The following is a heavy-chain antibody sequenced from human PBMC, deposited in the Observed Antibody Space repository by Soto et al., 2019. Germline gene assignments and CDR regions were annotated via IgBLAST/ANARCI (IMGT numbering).Heavy chain of an antibody. Sequence: ASVKVSCKASGYTFTSYAMHWVRQAPGQRLEWMGWINAGNGNAKYSQKFQGRVTITRDTSASTAYMELSSLRSEDTAVYYCARGGSLYWYFDLWGRGTLVTVSS. J-gene: IGHJ2*01. D-gene: IGHD1-26*01. CDR1: GYTFTSYA. CDR3: ARGGSLYWYFDL. V-gene: IGHV1-3*01. CDR2: INAGNGNA.